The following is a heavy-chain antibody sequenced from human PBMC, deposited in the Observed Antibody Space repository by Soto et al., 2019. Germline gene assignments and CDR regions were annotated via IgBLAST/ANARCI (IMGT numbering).Heavy chain of an antibody. CDR1: GYTFFNNG. CDR2: ISAYNGNT. D-gene: IGHD6-6*01. CDR3: ARRSSSSSWFDP. Sequence: QVQLVQSGTEVKKPGASVKVSCKTSGYTFFNNGISWVRQAPGQGLEWMGWISAYNGNTNYAQNLQGRVTMTTDTSTKTAYMELRSLRSDDTAVYYCARRSSSSSWFDPWGQGTLVTVSS. J-gene: IGHJ5*02. V-gene: IGHV1-18*01.